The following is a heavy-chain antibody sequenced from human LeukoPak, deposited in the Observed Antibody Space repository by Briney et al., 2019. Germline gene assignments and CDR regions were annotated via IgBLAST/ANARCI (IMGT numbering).Heavy chain of an antibody. D-gene: IGHD2-2*01. CDR1: GFTVSSNY. CDR3: ARDLGPAANYYYYYGMDV. CDR2: IYSGGST. J-gene: IGHJ6*02. V-gene: IGHV3-66*01. Sequence: GGSLRLSCAASGFTVSSNYMSWVRQAPGKGLEWVSVIYSGGSTYYADSVKGRFTISRDNSKNTLYLQVNSLRAEDTAVYYCARDLGPAANYYYYYGMDVWGQGTTVTVSS.